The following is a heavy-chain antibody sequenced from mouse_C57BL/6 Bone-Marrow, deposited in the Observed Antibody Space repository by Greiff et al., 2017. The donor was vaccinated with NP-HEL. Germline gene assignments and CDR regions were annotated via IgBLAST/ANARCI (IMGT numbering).Heavy chain of an antibody. J-gene: IGHJ3*01. CDR2: ISNGGGST. CDR3: ARLITTVVFAY. D-gene: IGHD1-1*01. CDR1: GFTFSDYY. V-gene: IGHV5-12*01. Sequence: EVMLVESGGGLVQPGGSLKLSCAASGFTFSDYYMYWVRQTPEKRLEWVAYISNGGGSTYYPDTVKGRFTISRDNAKNTLYLQMSRLKSEDTAMYYCARLITTVVFAYWGQGTLVTVSA.